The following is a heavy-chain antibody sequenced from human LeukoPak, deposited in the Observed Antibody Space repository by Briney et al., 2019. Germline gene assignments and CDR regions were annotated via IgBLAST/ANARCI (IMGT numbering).Heavy chain of an antibody. CDR2: IRSKANSYAT. CDR3: AKDLRVGTTPPDGFDI. Sequence: PGGSLRLSCAASGFTFSGSAMHWVRQASGKGLEWVGRIRSKANSYATAYGASVKGRFTISRDNAENTLYLQMNSLRAEDTALYYCAKDLRVGTTPPDGFDIWGQGTMVTVSS. V-gene: IGHV3-73*01. CDR1: GFTFSGSA. D-gene: IGHD1-26*01. J-gene: IGHJ3*02.